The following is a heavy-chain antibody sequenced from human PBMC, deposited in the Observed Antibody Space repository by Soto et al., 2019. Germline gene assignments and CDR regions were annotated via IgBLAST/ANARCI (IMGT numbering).Heavy chain of an antibody. V-gene: IGHV1-2*04. J-gene: IGHJ3*02. CDR2: INPSSGGT. D-gene: IGHD3-16*01. Sequence: ASVKVSCKASGYTFTGYYMHWVRQAPGQGLEWMGWINPSSGGTNYAQKFQGWVTMTRDTSISTAYMELSRLRSDDMAVYYCARADITFGGVSRRGAFDIWGQGTMVTVS. CDR3: ARADITFGGVSRRGAFDI. CDR1: GYTFTGYY.